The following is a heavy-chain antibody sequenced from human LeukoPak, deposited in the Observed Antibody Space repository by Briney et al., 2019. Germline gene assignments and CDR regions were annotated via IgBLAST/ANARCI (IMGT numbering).Heavy chain of an antibody. CDR1: GYSFTSYW. V-gene: IGHV5-51*01. CDR2: IYPGDSDT. D-gene: IGHD6-25*01. J-gene: IGHJ4*02. Sequence: LGESLKISCKGSGYSFTSYWIGWVRQMPGKGLEWMGIIYPGDSDTRYSPSFQGQVTISADKSISTAYLQWSSLKASDTAMYYCARRRGRQRLARENYFDYWGQGTLVTVSS. CDR3: ARRRGRQRLARENYFDY.